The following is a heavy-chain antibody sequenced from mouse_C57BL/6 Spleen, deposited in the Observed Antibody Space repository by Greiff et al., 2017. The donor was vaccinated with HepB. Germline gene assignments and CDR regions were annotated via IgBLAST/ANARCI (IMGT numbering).Heavy chain of an antibody. CDR2: INYDGSST. V-gene: IGHV5-16*01. J-gene: IGHJ1*03. CDR1: GFTFSDYY. CDR3: ARNLDGYYWYFDV. D-gene: IGHD2-3*01. Sequence: DVKLQESEGGLVQPGSSMKLSCTASGFTFSDYYMAWVRQVPEKGLEWVANINYDGSSTYYLDSLKSRFIISRDNAKNILYLQMSSLKSEDTATYYCARNLDGYYWYFDVWGTGTTVTVSS.